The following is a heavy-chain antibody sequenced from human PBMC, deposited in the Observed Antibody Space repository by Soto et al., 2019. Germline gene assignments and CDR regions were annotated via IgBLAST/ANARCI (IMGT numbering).Heavy chain of an antibody. CDR3: ATGAEARGRYCSSTSCSDY. CDR2: MNPNSGNT. CDR1: GYTFTNYD. J-gene: IGHJ4*02. Sequence: QVQLVQSGAEVKKPGASVKVSCKASGYTFTNYDFNWVRQATGQGLEWMGWMNPNSGNTGFAQKFQGRVTMTMNTSISTAYMELSSLRSEDTAVYYCATGAEARGRYCSSTSCSDYWGQGTLVTVSS. V-gene: IGHV1-8*01. D-gene: IGHD2-2*01.